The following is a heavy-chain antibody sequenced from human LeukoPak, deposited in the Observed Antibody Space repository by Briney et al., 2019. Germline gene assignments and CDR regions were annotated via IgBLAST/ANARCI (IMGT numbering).Heavy chain of an antibody. CDR3: ARDWETYYYDSSGYYSYYFDY. Sequence: PGGSLRLSCAASGFTFSSYAMHWVRQAPGKGLEWVAVISYDGSNKYYADSVKGRFTISRDNSKNTLYLQMNGLRAEDTAVYYCARDWETYYYDSSGYYSYYFDYWGQGTLVTVSS. CDR1: GFTFSSYA. CDR2: ISYDGSNK. V-gene: IGHV3-30-3*01. J-gene: IGHJ4*02. D-gene: IGHD3-22*01.